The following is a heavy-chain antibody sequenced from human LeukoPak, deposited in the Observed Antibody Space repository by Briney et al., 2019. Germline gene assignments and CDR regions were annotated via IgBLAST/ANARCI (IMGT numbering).Heavy chain of an antibody. CDR2: ISSSGSTI. J-gene: IGHJ4*02. D-gene: IGHD6-13*01. CDR1: GFTFSSYE. V-gene: IGHV3-48*03. CDR3: ARGDRYSSSWYTYYFDY. Sequence: GGSLRLSCAASGFTFSSYEMNWVRQAPGKGLEWVSYISSSGSTIYYADSVKGRFTISRDNAKNSLYLQMNSLRAEDTAVYYCARGDRYSSSWYTYYFDYWGQGTLVTVSS.